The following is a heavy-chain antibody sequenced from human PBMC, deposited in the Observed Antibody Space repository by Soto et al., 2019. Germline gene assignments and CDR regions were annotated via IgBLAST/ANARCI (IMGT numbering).Heavy chain of an antibody. CDR2: IYPGDSDT. CDR1: GYSFTSYW. J-gene: IGHJ5*02. V-gene: IGHV5-51*01. CDR3: ARGGHCSSTSCYTGWFDP. D-gene: IGHD2-2*02. Sequence: GESLKISCKGSGYSFTSYWIGWVRQMPGKGLEWMGIIYPGDSDTRYSPSFQGQVTISADKSISTAYLQWSSLKASDTAMYYCARGGHCSSTSCYTGWFDPWGQGTLVTVSS.